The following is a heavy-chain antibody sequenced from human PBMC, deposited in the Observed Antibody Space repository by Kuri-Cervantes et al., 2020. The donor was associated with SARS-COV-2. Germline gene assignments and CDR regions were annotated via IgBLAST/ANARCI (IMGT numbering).Heavy chain of an antibody. CDR3: ARGPWRGYIWGSFPMDY. CDR1: GGSFSGYY. Sequence: SETLSLTCAVYGGSFSGYYWSWIRQPPGKGLEWIGEINHSGSTNYDPSLKSRVTISVDTSKNQFSLKLSSVTAADTDVYYCARGPWRGYIWGSFPMDYWGQGTLVTVSS. V-gene: IGHV4-34*01. J-gene: IGHJ4*02. CDR2: INHSGST. D-gene: IGHD3-16*01.